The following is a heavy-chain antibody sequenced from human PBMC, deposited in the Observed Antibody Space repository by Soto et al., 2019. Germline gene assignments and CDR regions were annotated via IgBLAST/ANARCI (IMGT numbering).Heavy chain of an antibody. CDR3: ARGGYYYYGMDV. J-gene: IGHJ6*02. Sequence: SETLSLTCTVSGGSISSYYWSWIRQPPGKGLEWIGYIYYSGSTNYHPSLKSRVTISVDTSKNQFSLKLSSVTAADTAVYYCARGGYYYYGMDVWGQGTTVTVSS. V-gene: IGHV4-59*01. CDR2: IYYSGST. CDR1: GGSISSYY.